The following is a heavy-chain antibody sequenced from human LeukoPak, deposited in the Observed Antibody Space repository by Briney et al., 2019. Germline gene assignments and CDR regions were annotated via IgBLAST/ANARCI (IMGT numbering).Heavy chain of an antibody. CDR1: GGSISSDY. J-gene: IGHJ4*02. Sequence: SETLSLTCTVSGGSISSDYWSWIRQPPGKGLEWIGYIYYSGSTYYNPSLKSRVTISVDTSKNQFSLKLSSVTAADTAVYYCARAWSGSRGYFDYWGQGTLVTVSS. CDR2: IYYSGST. V-gene: IGHV4-59*12. CDR3: ARAWSGSRGYFDY. D-gene: IGHD1-26*01.